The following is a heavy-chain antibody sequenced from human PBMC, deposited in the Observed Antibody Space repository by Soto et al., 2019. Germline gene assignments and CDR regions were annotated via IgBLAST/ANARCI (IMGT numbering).Heavy chain of an antibody. V-gene: IGHV4-59*01. CDR3: ARGRLVAATSTYYYYVDV. D-gene: IGHD2-15*01. CDR2: IHYSGRT. CDR1: GGSISSYY. Sequence: SETLSLTCTVSGGSISSYYWSWIRQPPGKGLEWIGYIHYSGRTSDSPSLQSRVNISVDTSKNQFALKLNSVTAADTAVYFCARGRLVAATSTYYYYVDVWGKGSTVTVSS. J-gene: IGHJ6*03.